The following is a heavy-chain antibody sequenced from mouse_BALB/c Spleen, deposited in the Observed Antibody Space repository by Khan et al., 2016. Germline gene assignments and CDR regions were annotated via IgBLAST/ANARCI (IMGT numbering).Heavy chain of an antibody. J-gene: IGHJ4*01. Sequence: QVQLKESGAELVRPGVSVKISCKGSGYTFTDYAMHWVKQSHAKSLEWIGVISTYYGDTSYNQKFEGKATMTVDKSSSTAYMELARLTSEDSAIYYCAREGLTSDYAMDYWGQGTSVTVSS. CDR1: GYTFTDYA. V-gene: IGHV1S137*01. CDR2: ISTYYGDT. CDR3: AREGLTSDYAMDY. D-gene: IGHD3-1*01.